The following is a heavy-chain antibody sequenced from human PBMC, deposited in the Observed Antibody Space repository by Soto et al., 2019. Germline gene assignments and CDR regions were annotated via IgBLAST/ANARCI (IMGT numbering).Heavy chain of an antibody. Sequence: EVQLLESGGGLVQPGGSLRLSCAASGFSFASYAMNWVRQAPRKGLEWVSGIRGSGGSTYYADSVKGRFTISRDNSKNTLYLQLSSLRVEDTAVYYCAKGFGISWQYYLDYWGQGTLVTVSS. CDR3: AKGFGISWQYYLDY. J-gene: IGHJ4*02. CDR1: GFSFASYA. CDR2: IRGSGGST. V-gene: IGHV3-23*01. D-gene: IGHD3-10*01.